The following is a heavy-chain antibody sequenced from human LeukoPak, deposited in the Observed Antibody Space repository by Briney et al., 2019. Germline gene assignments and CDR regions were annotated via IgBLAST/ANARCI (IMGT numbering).Heavy chain of an antibody. D-gene: IGHD3/OR15-3a*01. Sequence: ASVKVSCKASGGTFSSYAISWVRQAPGQGLEWMGRIIPIFGTANYAQKFQSRVTITTDESTSTAYMELSSLRSEDTAVYYCARERDYNWFDPWGQGTLVTVSS. CDR3: ARERDYNWFDP. V-gene: IGHV1-69*05. CDR2: IIPIFGTA. J-gene: IGHJ5*02. CDR1: GGTFSSYA.